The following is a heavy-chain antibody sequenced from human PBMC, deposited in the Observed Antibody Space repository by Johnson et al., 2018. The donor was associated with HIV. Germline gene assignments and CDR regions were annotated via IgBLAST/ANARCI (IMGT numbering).Heavy chain of an antibody. CDR1: GFTFDDYG. CDR3: VRDQGWGDAFDI. V-gene: IGHV3-20*04. J-gene: IGHJ3*02. CDR2: INWNGGST. Sequence: VQLVESGGGLVKPGGSLRLSCAASGFTFDDYGMSWVRQAPGKGLEWVSGINWNGGSTGYADSVKGRFTISRDNAKNSLYLQMNSLRAEDTAVYYCVRDQGWGDAFDIWGQGTMVIVSS. D-gene: IGHD3-16*01.